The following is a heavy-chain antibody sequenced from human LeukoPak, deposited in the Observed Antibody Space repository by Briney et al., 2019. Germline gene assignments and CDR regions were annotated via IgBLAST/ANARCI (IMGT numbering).Heavy chain of an antibody. D-gene: IGHD5-24*01. Sequence: GGSLRLSCAASGFTFSSHSMNWVRQAPGKGLEWVSSFGTRSSSIYYADSVKGRFTISRDNARNSLYLQMNSLKAEDTAVYYCARERDEGFDYWGQGTLVTVSS. CDR2: FGTRSSSI. V-gene: IGHV3-21*01. CDR1: GFTFSSHS. CDR3: ARERDEGFDY. J-gene: IGHJ4*02.